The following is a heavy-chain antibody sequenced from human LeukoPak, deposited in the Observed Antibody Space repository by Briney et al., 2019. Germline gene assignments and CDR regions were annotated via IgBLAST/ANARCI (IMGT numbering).Heavy chain of an antibody. CDR3: AKVEDYYDSSGYPRDEYFQH. CDR2: ISGSGGST. D-gene: IGHD3-22*01. V-gene: IGHV3-23*01. J-gene: IGHJ1*01. Sequence: GGSLRLSCAASGFTFSSYAMSWVRQAPGKGLEWVSAISGSGGSTYYADSVKGRFTISRDNSKNTLYLQMNSLRAEDTAVYYCAKVEDYYDSSGYPRDEYFQHWGQATLVTVSS. CDR1: GFTFSSYA.